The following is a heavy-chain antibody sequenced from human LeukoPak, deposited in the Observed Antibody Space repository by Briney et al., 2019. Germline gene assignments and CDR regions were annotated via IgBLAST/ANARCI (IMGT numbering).Heavy chain of an antibody. J-gene: IGHJ4*02. Sequence: SETLSLTCTVSGGSISSSSYYWGWIRQPPGKGLEWIGSIYYSGSTYYNPSLKSRLTISVDTSKNQFSLKLSSVTAEDTAVYYCARDSSGYCSSTSCYPDYWGQGTLVTVSS. CDR3: ARDSSGYCSSTSCYPDY. D-gene: IGHD2-2*01. CDR1: GGSISSSSYY. V-gene: IGHV4-39*07. CDR2: IYYSGST.